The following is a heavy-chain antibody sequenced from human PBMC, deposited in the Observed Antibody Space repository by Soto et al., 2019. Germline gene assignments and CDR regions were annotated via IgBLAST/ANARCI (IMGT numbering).Heavy chain of an antibody. V-gene: IGHV3-15*07. CDR1: GFTFSNAW. CDR3: TTRLNKIVLMVYATDGKFDY. D-gene: IGHD2-8*01. CDR2: IKSKTDGGTT. J-gene: IGHJ4*02. Sequence: GGSLRLSCAASGFTFSNAWMNWVRQAPGKGLEWVGRIKSKTDGGTTDYAAPVKGRFTISRDDSKNTLYLQMNSLKTEDTAVYYCTTRLNKIVLMVYATDGKFDYWGQGTLVTVSS.